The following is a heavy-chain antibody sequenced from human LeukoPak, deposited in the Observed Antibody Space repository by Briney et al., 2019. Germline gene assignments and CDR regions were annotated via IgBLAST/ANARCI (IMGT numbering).Heavy chain of an antibody. D-gene: IGHD6-19*01. CDR3: ARNEPGIAVAAVDAFDI. CDR1: GFTFSSYW. CDR2: IKQDGSEK. Sequence: GGSLRLSCAASGFTFSSYWMSWVRQAPGKGLEWVANIKQDGSEKYYVDSVKGRFTSSRDNAKNSLYLQMNSLRAEDTAVYYCARNEPGIAVAAVDAFDIWGQGTMVTVSS. V-gene: IGHV3-7*01. J-gene: IGHJ3*02.